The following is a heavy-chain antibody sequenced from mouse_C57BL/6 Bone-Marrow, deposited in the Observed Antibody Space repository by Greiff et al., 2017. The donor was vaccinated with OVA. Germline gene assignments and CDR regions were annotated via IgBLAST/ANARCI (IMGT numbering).Heavy chain of an antibody. D-gene: IGHD1-1*01. CDR2: IDPSDSYT. J-gene: IGHJ1*03. CDR3: LLLLRGLYFDG. V-gene: IGHV1-59*01. Sequence: QVQLQQPGAELVRPGTSVKLSCKASGYTFTSYWMHWVKQRPGQGLEWIGVIDPSDSYTNYNQKFKGKATLTVDTSSSTAYMQLSSLTSEDSAVYYCLLLLRGLYFDGWGTGTTVTVSS. CDR1: GYTFTSYW.